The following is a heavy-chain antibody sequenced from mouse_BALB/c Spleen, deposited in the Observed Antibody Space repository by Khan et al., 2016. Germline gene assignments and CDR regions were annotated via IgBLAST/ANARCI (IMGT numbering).Heavy chain of an antibody. CDR2: ISYSGST. CDR1: GYSITSDYA. J-gene: IGHJ2*01. V-gene: IGHV3-2*02. CDR3: ARGMITTFDY. Sequence: EVQLLETGPGLVKPSQSLSLTCTVTGYSITSDYAWNWIRQFPGNKLEWMGYISYSGSTSYNPSLKSRISITQDTSKNQFFLQLNSVTTDDTATYYCARGMITTFDYWGQGTTLTVSS. D-gene: IGHD2-4*01.